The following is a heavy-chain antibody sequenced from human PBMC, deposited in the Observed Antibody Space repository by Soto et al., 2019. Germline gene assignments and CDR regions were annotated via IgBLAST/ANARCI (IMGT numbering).Heavy chain of an antibody. J-gene: IGHJ2*01. CDR3: TRRPNSDYTAYSRHFDL. D-gene: IGHD3-9*01. Sequence: GGSLRLSCAASGFTFSSYAMNWVRQAPGKGLEWVSVISGSGGSTFYADSVKGRFTISRDNSKNTLYVQMNSLRAEDTAVYYCTRRPNSDYTAYSRHFDLWGRGTLVTVSS. V-gene: IGHV3-23*01. CDR1: GFTFSSYA. CDR2: ISGSGGST.